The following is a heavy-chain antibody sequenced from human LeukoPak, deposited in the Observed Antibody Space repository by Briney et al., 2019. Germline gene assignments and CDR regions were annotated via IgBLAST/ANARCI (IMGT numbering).Heavy chain of an antibody. J-gene: IGHJ4*02. CDR1: RGSISSYY. V-gene: IGHV4-59*12. D-gene: IGHD1-26*01. CDR2: IYYSGST. Sequence: SETLSLTCTVSRGSISSYYWCWIRQPPGKGLEWMGYIYYSGSTNYNPSLKSRVTISVDTSKNQFPLKLSSVTAADTAVYYCARETLSWGASLTFDHWGQGNLVTVSS. CDR3: ARETLSWGASLTFDH.